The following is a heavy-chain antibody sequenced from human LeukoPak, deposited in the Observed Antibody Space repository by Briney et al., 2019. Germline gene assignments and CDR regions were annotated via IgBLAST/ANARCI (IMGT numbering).Heavy chain of an antibody. D-gene: IGHD3-9*01. CDR2: MNPNSGNT. J-gene: IGHJ6*02. CDR3: AKLGTFDWLGRNSNYYYGMDV. V-gene: IGHV1-8*01. Sequence: ASVKVSCKASGYTFTSYDINWVRQATGQGLEWMGWMNPNSGNTGYAQKFQGRVTMTRSTSINTAYMELSSLRSEDTAVYYCAKLGTFDWLGRNSNYYYGMDVWGQGTTVTVSS. CDR1: GYTFTSYD.